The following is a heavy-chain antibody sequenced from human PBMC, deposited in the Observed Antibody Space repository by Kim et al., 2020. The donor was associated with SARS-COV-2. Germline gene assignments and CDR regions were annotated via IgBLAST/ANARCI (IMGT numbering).Heavy chain of an antibody. V-gene: IGHV3-23*01. CDR1: GFAFTNSA. CDR2: IFGSGSNT. D-gene: IGHD6-13*01. CDR3: ARHVHTSTWAFFWYFDL. Sequence: GGSLRLSCEASGFAFTNSAMSWVRQVPGKGLEWVSNIFGSGSNTYHADFVKGRFTISKDNSKNTLYLQMHSLRPEDTAVYYCARHVHTSTWAFFWYFDLWGRGTLTVSS. J-gene: IGHJ2*01.